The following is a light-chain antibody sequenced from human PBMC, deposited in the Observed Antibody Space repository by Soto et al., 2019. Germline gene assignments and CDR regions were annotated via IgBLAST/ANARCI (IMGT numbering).Light chain of an antibody. J-gene: IGKJ5*01. CDR2: GAS. CDR3: EQYNDWPLT. Sequence: EIVMTQSPATLSVSPGEGATLSCRASRSVSTRVAWYQQKPGQAPRLLIYGASTRATEIPARFGGTGSGTEFILTISSLQSVDFAVYYCEQYNDWPLTFGQGTRAEIK. CDR1: RSVSTR. V-gene: IGKV3-15*01.